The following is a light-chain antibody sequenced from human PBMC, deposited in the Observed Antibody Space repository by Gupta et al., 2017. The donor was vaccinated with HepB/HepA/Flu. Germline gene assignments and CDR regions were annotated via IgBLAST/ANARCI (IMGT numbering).Light chain of an antibody. CDR3: QSFDNSLSVVV. CDR2: GNV. J-gene: IGLJ2*01. V-gene: IGLV1-40*01. CDR1: SSNIGAGFD. Sequence: QSVLTQPPSVSGAPGQRVTISCTGSSSNIGAGFDFHWYLHLPGTAPRLLIYGNVNRPSGVPDRFSGSKSGTSASLAITGLQAEDEADYYCQSFDNSLSVVVFGGGTKLTVL.